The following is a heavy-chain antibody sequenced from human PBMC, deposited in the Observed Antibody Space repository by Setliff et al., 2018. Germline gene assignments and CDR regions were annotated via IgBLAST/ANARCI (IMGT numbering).Heavy chain of an antibody. V-gene: IGHV1-3*01. CDR3: ARDKGYDSSGYYFYYYYYMDV. CDR2: INPGNGNT. Sequence: ASVKVSCKASGYTFTTYAIGWMRQAPGQRLEWMGWINPGNGNTKYSQKFQGRVTITRDTSASTAYMELSSLRSEDTAVYYCARDKGYDSSGYYFYYYYYMDVWGKGTTVTVSS. D-gene: IGHD3-22*01. J-gene: IGHJ6*03. CDR1: GYTFTTYA.